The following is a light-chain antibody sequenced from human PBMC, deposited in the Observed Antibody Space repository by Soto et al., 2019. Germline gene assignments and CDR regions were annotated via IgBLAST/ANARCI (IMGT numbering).Light chain of an antibody. V-gene: IGLV1-44*01. CDR1: SSNIGSNT. J-gene: IGLJ3*02. CDR3: AAWDDSLNGGV. CDR2: RNN. Sequence: QSVVTQPPSASGTPGQRVTISCSGSSSNIGSNTVNWYQQLPGTAPKLLIYRNNERPSGVPDRFSGSQSGTSASLAISGLQSGDEADYYCAAWDDSLNGGVFGGGTKVTVL.